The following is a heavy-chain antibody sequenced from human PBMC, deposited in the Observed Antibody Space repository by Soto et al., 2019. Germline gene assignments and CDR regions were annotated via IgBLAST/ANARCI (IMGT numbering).Heavy chain of an antibody. J-gene: IGHJ4*02. CDR3: ASSYGSGYRAFDY. CDR2: VNPIVSMS. Sequence: ASVKVSCKASGYTFTANYLHWVRQAPGLGLEWMGRVNPIVSMSNYAQKFQGRVTMTADKSTSTAYMELSSLRSEDTAIYYCASSYGSGYRAFDYWGQGALVTVSS. CDR1: GYTFTANY. V-gene: IGHV1-46*01. D-gene: IGHD3-10*01.